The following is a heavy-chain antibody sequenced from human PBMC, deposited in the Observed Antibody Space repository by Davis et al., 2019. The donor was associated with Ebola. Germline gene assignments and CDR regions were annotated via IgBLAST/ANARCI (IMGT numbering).Heavy chain of an antibody. D-gene: IGHD3-9*01. J-gene: IGHJ6*02. V-gene: IGHV3-48*02. CDR2: ISSSSSTI. CDR1: GFTFSSYS. Sequence: GESLKISCAASGFTFSSYSMNWVRQAPGKGLEWVSYISSSSSTIYYADSVKGRFTISRDNAKNSLYLQMNSLRDEDTAVYYCARDPNYDILTGYYPSNGMDVWGQGTTVTVSS. CDR3: ARDPNYDILTGYYPSNGMDV.